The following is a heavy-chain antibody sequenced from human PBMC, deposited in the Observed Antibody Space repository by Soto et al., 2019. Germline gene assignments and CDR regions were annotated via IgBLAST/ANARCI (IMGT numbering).Heavy chain of an antibody. CDR1: GYTFTGSY. CDR3: ARAVNAFCSNGACPLYNGLDV. Sequence: VASVKVSCKASGYTFTGSYIHWVRQAPGQGLEWMGWINPNSGATNYVEKFQGCVTLTRDTSISTVYMELTRLRSDDTAVYFCARAVNAFCSNGACPLYNGLDVWGQGTTVTVSS. J-gene: IGHJ6*02. V-gene: IGHV1-2*04. CDR2: INPNSGAT. D-gene: IGHD2-8*01.